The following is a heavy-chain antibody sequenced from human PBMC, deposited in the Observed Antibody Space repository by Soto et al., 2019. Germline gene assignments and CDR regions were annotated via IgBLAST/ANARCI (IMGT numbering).Heavy chain of an antibody. Sequence: QVQLVEAGGGVVQPGRSLSLSCAASGFTFNSYALHWVRRAPGKGLEWVAGISSDAGAKNYASSVQGRFTISRDDSWRTLYLQMNSLKDEETAVSYCAKESGPRREFEYWGQGTLVTVSS. CDR3: AKESGPRREFEY. J-gene: IGHJ4*02. CDR1: GFTFNSYA. CDR2: ISSDAGAK. V-gene: IGHV3-30*04. D-gene: IGHD1-26*01.